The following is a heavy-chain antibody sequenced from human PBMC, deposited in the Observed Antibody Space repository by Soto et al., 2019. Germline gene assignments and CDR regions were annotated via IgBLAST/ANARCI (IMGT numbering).Heavy chain of an antibody. V-gene: IGHV1-69*06. CDR1: GGIFNSFA. CDR3: ARSAAAGLKGSLAV. D-gene: IGHD6-13*01. Sequence: QVQLVQSGAEVKKPESSVKVSCKASGGIFNSFAISWVRQAPGQGLEWMGGILPVFGTPSNSPNFQGRITITADRSTTTAYMELRSLRFEDTAVYYCARSAAAGLKGSLAVWGQGTRVTVSS. CDR2: ILPVFGTP. J-gene: IGHJ6*02.